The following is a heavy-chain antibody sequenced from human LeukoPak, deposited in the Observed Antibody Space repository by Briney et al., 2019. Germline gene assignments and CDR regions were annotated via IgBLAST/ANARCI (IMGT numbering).Heavy chain of an antibody. Sequence: PSETLSLTCAVYGGSFSGYYWSWIRRPPGKGLEWIGEINHSGRNNYNPSLKSRVTIAVDTSKNQFSLKLSTVTAADTAVYYCARATGTKVPPAHWGQGTPVTVSA. D-gene: IGHD1-7*01. CDR2: INHSGRN. J-gene: IGHJ4*02. CDR1: GGSFSGYY. CDR3: ARATGTKVPPAH. V-gene: IGHV4-34*01.